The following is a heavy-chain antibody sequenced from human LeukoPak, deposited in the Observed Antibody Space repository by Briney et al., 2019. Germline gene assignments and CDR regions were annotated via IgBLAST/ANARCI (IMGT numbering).Heavy chain of an antibody. Sequence: PSETLSLTCTVSGGSISSSSYYWGWIRQPPGKGLEWIGSIYYSGSTYYNPSLKSRVTISVDTSKNQFSLKLSSVTAADTAVYYCARGGDYYGSGRAYWGQGTLVTVSS. CDR3: ARGGDYYGSGRAY. CDR1: GGSISSSSYY. D-gene: IGHD3-10*01. J-gene: IGHJ4*02. V-gene: IGHV4-39*01. CDR2: IYYSGST.